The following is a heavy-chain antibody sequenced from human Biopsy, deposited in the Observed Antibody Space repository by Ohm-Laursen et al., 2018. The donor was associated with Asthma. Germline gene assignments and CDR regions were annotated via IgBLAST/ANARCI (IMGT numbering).Heavy chain of an antibody. CDR3: ARTFHFWSPYHAEHHQL. Sequence: GSLRLSCAAAGFTFGDYWMSWVRQVPGKGLEWVANIKHDGSEKNHVDSLKGRFTISRDNAKNSLYLQMNSLRAEDTAVYYCARTFHFWSPYHAEHHQLWGQGTLVTVSS. CDR1: GFTFGDYW. D-gene: IGHD3-3*02. V-gene: IGHV3-7*01. CDR2: IKHDGSEK. J-gene: IGHJ1*01.